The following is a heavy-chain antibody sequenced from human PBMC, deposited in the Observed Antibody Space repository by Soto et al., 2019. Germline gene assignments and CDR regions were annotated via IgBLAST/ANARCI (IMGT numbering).Heavy chain of an antibody. J-gene: IGHJ6*02. V-gene: IGHV3-21*01. Sequence: GGSLRLSCAASGFTFSSYSMNWVRQAPGKGLEWVSSISSSSSYIYYADSVKGRFTISRDNAKNSLYLQMNSLRAEDTAVYYCARDRYSSSWYPGYNGMAVWGQGTTVTIS. D-gene: IGHD6-13*01. CDR2: ISSSSSYI. CDR1: GFTFSSYS. CDR3: ARDRYSSSWYPGYNGMAV.